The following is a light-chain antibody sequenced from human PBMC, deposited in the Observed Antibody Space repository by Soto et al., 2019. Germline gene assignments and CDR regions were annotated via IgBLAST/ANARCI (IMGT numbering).Light chain of an antibody. J-gene: IGKJ5*01. CDR2: SSS. V-gene: IGKV1-39*01. CDR1: RTITKF. CDR3: HQSFGSPFT. Sequence: DIQMTQSPSSLSASVGDRVTITCRASRTITKFLNWYHQKPGKAPNLLIYSSSNLESGVPTRFSGTGSGTDFALTISSLQPEDVGTYYCHQSFGSPFTFGQGTRVDIK.